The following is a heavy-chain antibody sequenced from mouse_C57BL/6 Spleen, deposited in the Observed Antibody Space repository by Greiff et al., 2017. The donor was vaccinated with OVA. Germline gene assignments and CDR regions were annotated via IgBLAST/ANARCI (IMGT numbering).Heavy chain of an antibody. CDR3: ARRAYYGNYYFDY. Sequence: VQLVESGGGLVKPGGSLKLSCAASGFTFSSYTMSWVRQTPEKRLEWVATISGGGGNTYYPDSVKGRFTISRDNAKNTLYLQMSSLRSEDTAWYYCARRAYYGNYYFDYWGQGTTLTVSS. J-gene: IGHJ2*01. V-gene: IGHV5-9*01. CDR2: ISGGGGNT. CDR1: GFTFSSYT. D-gene: IGHD2-10*01.